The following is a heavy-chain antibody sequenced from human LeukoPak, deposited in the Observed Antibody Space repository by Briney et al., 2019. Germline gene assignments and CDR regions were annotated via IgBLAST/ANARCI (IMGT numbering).Heavy chain of an antibody. CDR1: EFTFSSYA. CDR2: ISGSGDNT. Sequence: GGSLRLSCAASEFTFSSYAMSWVRQAPGKGLEWVSGISGSGDNTYYADSVKGRFTISRDNSKNTLYVQVNSLGTEDTAAYYCAKGSYYDSSGSFYFDYWGQGTLVTVSS. J-gene: IGHJ4*02. V-gene: IGHV3-23*01. D-gene: IGHD3-22*01. CDR3: AKGSYYDSSGSFYFDY.